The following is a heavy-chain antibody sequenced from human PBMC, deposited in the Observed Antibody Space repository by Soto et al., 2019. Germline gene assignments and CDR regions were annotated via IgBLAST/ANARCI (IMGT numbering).Heavy chain of an antibody. D-gene: IGHD7-27*01. CDR2: ISGRGGST. CDR3: AKEVSLGATVDLGY. J-gene: IGHJ4*02. Sequence: GGSLRLSCAASGFMCSGYAMNWVRQSPGKGLEWVSTISGRGGSTYYADSVKGRFTISRDNSMDTLYLQMKSLRVEDTAIYYCAKEVSLGATVDLGYWGQGTLVTVSS. CDR1: GFMCSGYA. V-gene: IGHV3-23*01.